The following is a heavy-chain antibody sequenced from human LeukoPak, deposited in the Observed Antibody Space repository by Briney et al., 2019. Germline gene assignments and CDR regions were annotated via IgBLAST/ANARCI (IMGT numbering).Heavy chain of an antibody. Sequence: ASVKVSCKASGYTFTSYYMHWGRQAPGQGRGWLGIINPIGGRTAYAPQLQGRVTMTRNTSTSTVYTEVSSLRSEDTAVYYCASDLVRCSGGSCYPQYYFDYWGQGTLVTVSS. CDR2: INPIGGRT. V-gene: IGHV1-46*01. D-gene: IGHD2-15*01. J-gene: IGHJ4*02. CDR1: GYTFTSYY. CDR3: ASDLVRCSGGSCYPQYYFDY.